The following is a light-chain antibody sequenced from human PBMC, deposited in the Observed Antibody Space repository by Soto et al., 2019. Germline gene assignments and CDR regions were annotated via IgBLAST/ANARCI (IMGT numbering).Light chain of an antibody. Sequence: QSVLTQPASVSGSPGQSITISCTGTSNTIGGYNVVSWYQQHPGTAPKVIIYEGIKRPSGVSNRFSGSISGSTASLTISGLQAEDEADYYCCSYVGATTYVFGTGTKVNGL. CDR3: CSYVGATTYV. J-gene: IGLJ1*01. CDR2: EGI. V-gene: IGLV2-23*01. CDR1: SNTIGGYNV.